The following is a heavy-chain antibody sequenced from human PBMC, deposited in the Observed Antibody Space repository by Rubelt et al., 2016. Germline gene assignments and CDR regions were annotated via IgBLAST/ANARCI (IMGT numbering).Heavy chain of an antibody. CDR2: INAGNGST. Sequence: QVQLVQSGAEVKKPGASVKVSCKASGYTFTSYAMHWVRQAPGQRLEWMGWINAGNGSTKYSQKFQGRVTITRDTSASTAYMELSSLRSEDTAVYYCARVIWGGGWSNNWFDPWGQGTLVTVSS. J-gene: IGHJ5*02. D-gene: IGHD6-19*01. CDR1: GYTFTSYA. V-gene: IGHV1-3*01. CDR3: ARVIWGGGWSNNWFDP.